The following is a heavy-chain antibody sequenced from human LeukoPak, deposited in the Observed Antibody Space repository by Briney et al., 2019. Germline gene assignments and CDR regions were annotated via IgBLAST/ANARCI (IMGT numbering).Heavy chain of an antibody. D-gene: IGHD6-6*01. CDR3: ARAWYSSSTRHYYYMDV. J-gene: IGHJ6*03. CDR2: ISSSSSYI. Sequence: GGSLRLSCAASGFTVSSNYMSWVRQAPGKGLEWVSSISSSSSYIYYADSVKGRFTISRDNAKNSLYLQMNSLRAEDTAVYYCARAWYSSSTRHYYYMDVWGKGTTVTVSS. V-gene: IGHV3-21*01. CDR1: GFTVSSNY.